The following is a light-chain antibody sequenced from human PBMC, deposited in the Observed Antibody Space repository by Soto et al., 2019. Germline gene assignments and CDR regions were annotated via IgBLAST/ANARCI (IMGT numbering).Light chain of an antibody. CDR3: SSYTSGSTWV. CDR2: EVS. J-gene: IGLJ3*02. Sequence: QSALTQPASVSGSPGQSITISCTGTSSDVGGYNYVSWYQQHPGKAPQLMIYEVSNRPSGVSNRFAGSKSGNTASLTISGLQAEDGADYYCSSYTSGSTWVFGGGTKLTVL. CDR1: SSDVGGYNY. V-gene: IGLV2-14*01.